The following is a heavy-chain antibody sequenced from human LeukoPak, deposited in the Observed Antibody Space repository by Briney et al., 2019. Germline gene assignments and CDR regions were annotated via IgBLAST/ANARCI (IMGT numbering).Heavy chain of an antibody. D-gene: IGHD1-7*01. CDR1: EFTFGDYV. CDR2: IRSKAYGGTT. V-gene: IGHV3-49*03. J-gene: IGHJ6*02. CDR3: TREKEDRNWNYVNYYGMDV. Sequence: PGGSLRLSCTASEFTFGDYVMSWFRQAPGKGLEWVGFIRSKAYGGTTEYAASVKGRFTISRDDSKSIAYLQMNSLKTEDTAVYYCTREKEDRNWNYVNYYGMDVWGQGTTVTVSS.